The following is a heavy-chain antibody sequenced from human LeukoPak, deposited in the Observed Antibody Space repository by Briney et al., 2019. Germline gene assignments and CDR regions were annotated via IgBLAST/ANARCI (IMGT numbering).Heavy chain of an antibody. Sequence: SGTLSLTCTVSVGSISSYYWSWIGQPPGKGREGVGYIYYSGSTNYNPSLKSRVTISVDTSKNQFSLKLSSVTAADTAVYYCARQPNYYDSSGFDYWGQGTLVTVSS. D-gene: IGHD3-22*01. V-gene: IGHV4-59*08. J-gene: IGHJ4*02. CDR3: ARQPNYYDSSGFDY. CDR2: IYYSGST. CDR1: VGSISSYY.